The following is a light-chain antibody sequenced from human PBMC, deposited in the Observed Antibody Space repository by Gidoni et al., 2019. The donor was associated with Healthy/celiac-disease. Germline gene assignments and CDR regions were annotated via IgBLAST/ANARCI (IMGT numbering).Light chain of an antibody. CDR2: GAS. CDR3: QHYGSSPRT. Sequence: EIVLTQSPGTLSLSPGERATLSCRASQSVSSSYLAWYQQKPGQAPRLLIYGASSRATGIPDRFSGSGSGTDFTLTISRLEPEDFAVYYCQHYGSSPRTFGQXTKVKIK. CDR1: QSVSSSY. V-gene: IGKV3-20*01. J-gene: IGKJ1*01.